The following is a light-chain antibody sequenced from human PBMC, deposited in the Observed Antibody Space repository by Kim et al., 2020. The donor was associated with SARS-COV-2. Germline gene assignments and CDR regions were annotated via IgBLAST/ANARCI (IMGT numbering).Light chain of an antibody. CDR2: SNN. CDR1: GSNIGIYI. V-gene: IGLV1-44*01. CDR3: GAWDDSLDAYV. Sequence: GQRITLSCSGSGSNIGIYIVTWYQHLPGTAPKLLMYSNNLRPSGVPDRFSGSKSGTSASLAISGLQSEDEADFYCGAWDDSLDAYVFGTGTKVTVL. J-gene: IGLJ1*01.